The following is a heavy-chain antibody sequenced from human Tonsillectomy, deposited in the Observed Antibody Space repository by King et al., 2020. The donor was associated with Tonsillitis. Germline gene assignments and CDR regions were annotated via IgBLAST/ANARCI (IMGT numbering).Heavy chain of an antibody. Sequence: QLVQSGAEVKKPGASVKVSCKASGYTFTSNAITWVRQAPGQGLEWRGWVNPDGDSPVYAQKFHGRVPMSSDISKTTAYMGLGSLTSQDTAIYYCARVRPDSGGWFSYFDYWGQGSLVTVSS. CDR3: ARVRPDSGGWFSYFDY. D-gene: IGHD6-19*01. CDR2: VNPDGDSP. J-gene: IGHJ4*02. V-gene: IGHV1-8*01. CDR1: GYTFTSNA.